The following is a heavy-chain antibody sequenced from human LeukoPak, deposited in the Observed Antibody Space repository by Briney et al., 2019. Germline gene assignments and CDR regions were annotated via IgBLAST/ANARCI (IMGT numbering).Heavy chain of an antibody. CDR2: IYHSGST. D-gene: IGHD1-26*01. CDR3: ARPGSEWELDAFDI. CDR1: GYSISSGYY. J-gene: IGHJ3*02. V-gene: IGHV4-38-2*02. Sequence: SETLSLTCTASGYSISSGYYWGWIRQPPGKGLEWIGSIYHSGSTYYNPSLKSRATISVDTSKNQFSLKLSSVTAADTAVYYCARPGSEWELDAFDIWGQGTMVTVSS.